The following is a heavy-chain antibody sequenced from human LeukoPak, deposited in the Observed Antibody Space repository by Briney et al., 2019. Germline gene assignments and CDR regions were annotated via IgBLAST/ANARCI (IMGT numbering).Heavy chain of an antibody. V-gene: IGHV3-9*01. Sequence: GGSLRLSCAASGFTFDDYAMHWVRQAPGKGLEWVSGISWNSGSIGYADSVKGRFTISRDNAKNSLYLQMNSLRAEDTALYYCAKDLGYSYGEAFDYWGQGTLVTVSS. CDR1: GFTFDDYA. CDR3: AKDLGYSYGEAFDY. D-gene: IGHD5-18*01. J-gene: IGHJ4*02. CDR2: ISWNSGSI.